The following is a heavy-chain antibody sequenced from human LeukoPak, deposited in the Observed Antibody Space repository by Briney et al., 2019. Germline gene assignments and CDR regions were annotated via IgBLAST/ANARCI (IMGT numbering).Heavy chain of an antibody. CDR2: IIPIFGTA. Sequence: SVKVSCKASGGTFGSYAISWVRQAPGQGLEWVGGIIPIFGTANYAQKFQGRVTITADESTSTAYMELSSLRSEDTAVYYCATRYHAYSYGYTFDYWGQGTLVTVSS. CDR1: GGTFGSYA. J-gene: IGHJ4*02. V-gene: IGHV1-69*13. CDR3: ATRYHAYSYGYTFDY. D-gene: IGHD5-18*01.